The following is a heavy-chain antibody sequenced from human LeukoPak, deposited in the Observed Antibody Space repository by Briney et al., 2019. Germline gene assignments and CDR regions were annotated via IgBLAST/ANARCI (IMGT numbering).Heavy chain of an antibody. CDR1: GYTFTSYG. J-gene: IGHJ5*02. CDR2: ISAYNGNT. CDR3: ARESSGGELDP. D-gene: IGHD2-15*01. Sequence: ASVKVSCKASGYTFTSYGISWVRQAPGQGLEWMGWISAYNGNTNYAQKFQGRVTITADESTSTAYMELSSLRSEDTAVYYCARESSGGELDPWGQGTLVTVSS. V-gene: IGHV1-18*01.